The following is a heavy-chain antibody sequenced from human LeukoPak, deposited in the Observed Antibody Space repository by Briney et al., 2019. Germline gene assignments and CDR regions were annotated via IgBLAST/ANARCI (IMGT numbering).Heavy chain of an antibody. J-gene: IGHJ4*02. CDR2: INSDGSWT. CDR1: GNYW. Sequence: GGSLRLSCAASGNYWMHWVRQVPGKGLVWVSHINSDGSWTSYADSVKGRFTISKDNAKNTVYLQMNSLRAEDTVVYYCVSFYETYWGRGTLVTVSS. CDR3: VSFYETY. V-gene: IGHV3-74*01. D-gene: IGHD2/OR15-2a*01.